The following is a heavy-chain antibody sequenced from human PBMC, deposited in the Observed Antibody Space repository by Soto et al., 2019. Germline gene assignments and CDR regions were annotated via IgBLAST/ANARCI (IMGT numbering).Heavy chain of an antibody. J-gene: IGHJ4*01. CDR3: AMAGNYRYFDA. CDR2: ISSRGST. D-gene: IGHD1-7*01. Sequence: QVQLQESGPGLVTPSETLSLTCTVSGGSVSSGTYYWSWIRQPPGKGLEWIGYISSRGSTNYNPSLKSRVTISVDTSKNQFSLKLTSVTAADTAVYYCAMAGNYRYFDAWGQEPWSPSPQ. V-gene: IGHV4-61*01. CDR1: GGSVSSGTYY.